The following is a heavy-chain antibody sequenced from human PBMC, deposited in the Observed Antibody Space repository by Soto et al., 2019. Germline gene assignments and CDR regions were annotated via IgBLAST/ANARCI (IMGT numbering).Heavy chain of an antibody. CDR2: ISAYNGNT. CDR1: GYTFTSYG. D-gene: IGHD2-15*01. Sequence: ASVKVSCKASGYTFTSYGISWVRQAPGQGLEWMGWISAYNGNTNYAQKLQGRVTMTTDTSTSTAYMELRSLRSDDTAVYYCARDLSHCSGGTCYSFTGVDVWGQGTTVTVSS. J-gene: IGHJ6*02. CDR3: ARDLSHCSGGTCYSFTGVDV. V-gene: IGHV1-18*01.